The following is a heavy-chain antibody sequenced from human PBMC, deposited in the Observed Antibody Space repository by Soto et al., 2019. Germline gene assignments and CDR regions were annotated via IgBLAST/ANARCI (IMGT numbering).Heavy chain of an antibody. CDR3: ARDPSGNALLDV. V-gene: IGHV3-30-3*01. CDR1: GFTFNKYV. J-gene: IGHJ6*02. Sequence: QVQLEESGGGVVQPGRSLRLSCVASGFTFNKYVMHWVRQAPGKGLEWVAVISYDGSNKYYADSVKGRFTISRDNSKNTLYLQMNSLTTEDTAAYYCARDPSGNALLDVWGRGTTVTVSS. CDR2: ISYDGSNK. D-gene: IGHD2-15*01.